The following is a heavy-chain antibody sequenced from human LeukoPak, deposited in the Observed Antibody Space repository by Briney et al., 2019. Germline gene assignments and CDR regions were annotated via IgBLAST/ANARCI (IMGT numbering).Heavy chain of an antibody. V-gene: IGHV1-69*13. Sequence: ASVKVSCKASGYTFSSYAMNWVRQAPGQGLEWMGGIIPIFGTANYAQKFQGRVTITADESTSTAYMELSSLRSEDTAVYYCARDFSITIDAFDIWGQGTMVTVSS. CDR1: GYTFSSYA. CDR3: ARDFSITIDAFDI. D-gene: IGHD3-10*01. CDR2: IIPIFGTA. J-gene: IGHJ3*02.